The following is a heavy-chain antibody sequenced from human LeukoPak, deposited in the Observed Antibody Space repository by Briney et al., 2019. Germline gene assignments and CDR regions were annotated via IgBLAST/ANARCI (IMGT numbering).Heavy chain of an antibody. J-gene: IGHJ4*02. V-gene: IGHV3-23*01. D-gene: IGHD6-6*01. CDR1: GFMFSSYA. Sequence: GGSLRLSCAASGFMFSSYAMAWVRQAPGKGLEWVAGISDSGSTYYVDSVKGRFTISRDKSKDTLFLQMNSLRAEDTALYYCAIGRISARPGLDYWGQGTLVTVSS. CDR2: ISDSGST. CDR3: AIGRISARPGLDY.